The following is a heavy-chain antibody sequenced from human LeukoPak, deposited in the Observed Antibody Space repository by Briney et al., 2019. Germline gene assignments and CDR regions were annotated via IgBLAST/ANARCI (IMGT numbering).Heavy chain of an antibody. CDR1: GYTFTSYD. D-gene: IGHD2-2*01. J-gene: IGHJ6*03. V-gene: IGHV1-8*01. CDR2: MNPNSGNT. CDR3: ARGFRPYIVVVPVGYYYYMDV. Sequence: ASVKVSCKASGYTFTSYDINWVRQATGQGLEWMGWMNPNSGNTGYAQKFQGRVTMTRNTSISTAYMELSSLRSEDTAVYYCARGFRPYIVVVPVGYYYYMDVWGKGTTVTVCS.